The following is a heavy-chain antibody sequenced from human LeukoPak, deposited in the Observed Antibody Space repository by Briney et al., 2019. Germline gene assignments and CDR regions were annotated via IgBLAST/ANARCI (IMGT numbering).Heavy chain of an antibody. CDR2: IYYSRST. CDR3: ARVDYFGSGSYQNWFDP. V-gene: IGHV4-39*07. D-gene: IGHD3-10*01. Sequence: PSETLSLTCTVSGGSISSSSYYWGWIRQPPGKGLEWIGSIYYSRSTYYNPSLKSRVIISVDTSKNQFSLKLSSVTAADTAVYYCARVDYFGSGSYQNWFDPWGQGTLVTVSS. CDR1: GGSISSSSYY. J-gene: IGHJ5*02.